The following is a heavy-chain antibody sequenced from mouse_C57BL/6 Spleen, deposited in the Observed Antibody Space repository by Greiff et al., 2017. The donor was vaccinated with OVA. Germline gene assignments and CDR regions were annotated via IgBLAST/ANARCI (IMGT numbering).Heavy chain of an antibody. D-gene: IGHD2-5*01. CDR3: ARPYSNYGYAMDY. Sequence: VQLQQSGPELVKPGASVKIPCKASGYTFTDYNMDWVKQSHGKSLEWIGDINPNNGGTIYNQKFKGKATLTVDKSSRTAYMELRSLTSEDTAVYYCARPYSNYGYAMDYWGQGTSVTVSS. V-gene: IGHV1-18*01. J-gene: IGHJ4*01. CDR1: GYTFTDYN. CDR2: INPNNGGT.